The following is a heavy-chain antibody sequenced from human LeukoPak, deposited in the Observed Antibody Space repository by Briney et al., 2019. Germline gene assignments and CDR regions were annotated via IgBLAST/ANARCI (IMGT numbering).Heavy chain of an antibody. CDR3: ARGGYDFWSGYFSFDY. CDR2: ISSSSSYI. J-gene: IGHJ4*02. Sequence: GGSLRLSCAASGFTFSSYSMNWIRQAPGKGLEWVSSISSSSSYIYYADSVKGRFTISRDHAKNSLYLQMNSLRAEDTAVYYCARGGYDFWSGYFSFDYWGQGTLVTVSS. D-gene: IGHD3-3*01. CDR1: GFTFSSYS. V-gene: IGHV3-21*01.